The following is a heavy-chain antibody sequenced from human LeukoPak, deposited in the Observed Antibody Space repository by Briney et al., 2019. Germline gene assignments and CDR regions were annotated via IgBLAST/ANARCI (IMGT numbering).Heavy chain of an antibody. CDR1: GGSISSSSYY. V-gene: IGHV4-39*07. CDR2: IYYSGSI. Sequence: SETLSLTCTVSGGSISSSSYYWGWIRQPPGKGLEWIGSIYYSGSIYYNPSLKSRVTISVDTSKNQFSLKLSSVTAADTAVYYCARDKSAFDIWGQGTMVTVSS. J-gene: IGHJ3*02. CDR3: ARDKSAFDI.